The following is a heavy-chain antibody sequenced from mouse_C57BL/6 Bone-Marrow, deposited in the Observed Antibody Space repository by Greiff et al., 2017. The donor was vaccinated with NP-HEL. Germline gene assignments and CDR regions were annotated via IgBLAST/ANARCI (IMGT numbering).Heavy chain of an antibody. J-gene: IGHJ1*03. D-gene: IGHD1-1*01. V-gene: IGHV1-22*01. CDR2: INPNNGGT. CDR1: GYTFTDYN. CDR3: ARENYYGPNWYFDV. Sequence: DVQLQESGPELVKPGASVKMSCKASGYTFTDYNMHWVKQSHGKSLEWIGYINPNNGGTSYNQKFKGKATLTVNKSSSTAYMELRSLTSEDSAVYYCARENYYGPNWYFDVWGTGTTVTVSS.